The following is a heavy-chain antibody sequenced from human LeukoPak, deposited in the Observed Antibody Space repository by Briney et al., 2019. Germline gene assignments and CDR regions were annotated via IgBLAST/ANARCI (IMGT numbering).Heavy chain of an antibody. CDR2: IIPIFGTA. CDR1: GGTFSSYA. D-gene: IGHD4-11*01. V-gene: IGHV1-69*13. CDR3: AREGYSNYYFDY. J-gene: IGHJ4*02. Sequence: SVKVSCKASGGTFSSYAISRVRQAPGQGLEWMGGIIPIFGTANYAQKFQGRVTITADESTSTAYMELSSLRSEDTAVYYCAREGYSNYYFDYWGQGTLVTVPS.